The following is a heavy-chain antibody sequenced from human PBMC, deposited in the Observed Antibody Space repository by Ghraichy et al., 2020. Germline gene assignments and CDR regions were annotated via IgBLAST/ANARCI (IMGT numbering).Heavy chain of an antibody. Sequence: SVKVSCKASGGTFSSYAISWVRQAPGQGLEWMGGIIPIFGTANYAQKFQGRVTITTDESTSTAYMELSSLRSEDTAVYYCARIVGVGARLYYYYYGMDVWGQGTTVTVSS. CDR3: ARIVGVGARLYYYYYGMDV. D-gene: IGHD1-26*01. V-gene: IGHV1-69*05. J-gene: IGHJ6*02. CDR2: IIPIFGTA. CDR1: GGTFSSYA.